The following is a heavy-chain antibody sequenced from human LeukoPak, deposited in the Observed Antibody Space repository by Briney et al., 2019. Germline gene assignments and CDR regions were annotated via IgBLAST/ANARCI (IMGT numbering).Heavy chain of an antibody. CDR1: GFTFSSYV. J-gene: IGHJ4*02. V-gene: IGHV3-30-3*01. CDR2: ILYDGSDK. D-gene: IGHD1-26*01. Sequence: GGSLRLSCAASGFTFSSYVMQWVRQAPGKGLEWVAAILYDGSDKYHAESVKGRFTISRDNSKNTLYLQMNSLRTEDTAVYYCARERGREWDLDYWGQGTLVTVS. CDR3: ARERGREWDLDY.